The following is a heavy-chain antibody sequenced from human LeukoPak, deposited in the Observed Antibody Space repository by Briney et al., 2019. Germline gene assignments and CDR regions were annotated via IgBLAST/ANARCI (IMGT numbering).Heavy chain of an antibody. J-gene: IGHJ6*02. V-gene: IGHV4-59*01. CDR2: IYYSGSST. D-gene: IGHD3-10*01. CDR1: GGSMSGFF. Sequence: SETLSLTCTVSGGSMSGFFWTWIRQPPGRELEWIGSIYYSGSSTKYNPSLKSLVTISVDTSKSQFSLHLDSATAADTAVYYCARTSRHFYGSGTNLTPWPAGMDVWGQGTTVTVSS. CDR3: ARTSRHFYGSGTNLTPWPAGMDV.